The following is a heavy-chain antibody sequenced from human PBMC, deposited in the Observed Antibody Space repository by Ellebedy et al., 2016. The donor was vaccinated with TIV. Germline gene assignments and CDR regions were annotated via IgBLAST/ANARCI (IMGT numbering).Heavy chain of an antibody. V-gene: IGHV3-33*01. CDR3: AREVLGGQGDMDV. D-gene: IGHD4/OR15-4a*01. J-gene: IGHJ6*02. CDR1: GVTFSNYH. Sequence: PGASLRLSCAASGVTFSNYHMHWVRQAPGKGLEWVALIWSDGSLNYYADSVKGRFTLSRDRSKNTLYLQMNSLRADDTALYYCAREVLGGQGDMDVWGQGTAVTVSS. CDR2: IWSDGSLN.